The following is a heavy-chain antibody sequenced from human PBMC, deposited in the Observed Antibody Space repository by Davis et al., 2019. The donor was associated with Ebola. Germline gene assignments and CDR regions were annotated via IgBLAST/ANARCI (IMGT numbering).Heavy chain of an antibody. D-gene: IGHD2-2*01. J-gene: IGHJ4*02. V-gene: IGHV3-7*03. CDR2: INGDGSEK. CDR1: GFTFSSYG. CDR3: ARGRGYCSSTSCYLFDY. Sequence: GESLKISCAASGFTFSSYGMHWVRQAPGKGLEWVANINGDGSEKYYVESVRGRLTISRDTAKNSLYLQMNSLRAEDTAVYYCARGRGYCSSTSCYLFDYWGQGTLVTVSS.